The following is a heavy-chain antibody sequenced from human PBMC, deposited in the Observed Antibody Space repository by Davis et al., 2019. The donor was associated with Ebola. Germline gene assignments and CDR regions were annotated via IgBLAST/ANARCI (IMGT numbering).Heavy chain of an antibody. J-gene: IGHJ3*02. CDR3: ARWEWLRRAFDI. D-gene: IGHD5-12*01. CDR2: IKQDGSEK. CDR1: GFTFSSYW. V-gene: IGHV3-7*01. Sequence: GESLKISCAASGFTFSSYWMSWVRQAPGKGLEWVANIKQDGSEKYYVDSVKGRFTISRDNAKNSLYLQMNSLSAEDTAVYYCARWEWLRRAFDIWGQGTMVTVSS.